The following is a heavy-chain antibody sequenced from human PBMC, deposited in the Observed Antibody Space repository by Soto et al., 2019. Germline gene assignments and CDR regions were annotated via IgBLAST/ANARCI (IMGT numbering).Heavy chain of an antibody. D-gene: IGHD4-17*01. CDR1: GFTFDDYA. J-gene: IGHJ4*02. CDR3: AKDYGDYQGGYYFDY. CDR2: ISWNSGSI. Sequence: DVQLVESGGGLVQPGRSLRLSCAASGFTFDDYAMHWVRQAPGKGLEWVSGISWNSGSIGYADSVKGRFTISRDNAKNSLYLQMNSLRAEDTALYYCAKDYGDYQGGYYFDYWGQGTLVTVSS. V-gene: IGHV3-9*01.